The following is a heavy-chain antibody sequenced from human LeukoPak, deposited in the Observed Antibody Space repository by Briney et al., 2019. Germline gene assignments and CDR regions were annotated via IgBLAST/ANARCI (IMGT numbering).Heavy chain of an antibody. J-gene: IGHJ3*02. D-gene: IGHD5-24*01. CDR1: GFTFSSYW. Sequence: GGSLRLSCAASGFTFSSYWMHWVRQAPGKGLVWVSRINSDGSSTSYADSVKGRFTISRDNAKNTLYPQMNSLRAEDTAVYYCARERTWEMAEPDAFDIWGQGTMVTVSS. V-gene: IGHV3-74*01. CDR2: INSDGSST. CDR3: ARERTWEMAEPDAFDI.